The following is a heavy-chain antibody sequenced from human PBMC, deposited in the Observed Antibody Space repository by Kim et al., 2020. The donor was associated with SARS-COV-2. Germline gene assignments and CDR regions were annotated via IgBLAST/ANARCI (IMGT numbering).Heavy chain of an antibody. Sequence: ASVKVSSKASGYTFTSYDINWVRQATGQGLEWMGWMNPNSGNTGYAQKFQGRVTMTRNTSISTAYMELSSLRSEDTAVYYCARGHLKSIVVVIAPRPYYYYMDVWGKGTTVTVSS. CDR3: ARGHLKSIVVVIAPRPYYYYMDV. V-gene: IGHV1-8*01. CDR2: MNPNSGNT. D-gene: IGHD2-21*01. J-gene: IGHJ6*03. CDR1: GYTFTSYD.